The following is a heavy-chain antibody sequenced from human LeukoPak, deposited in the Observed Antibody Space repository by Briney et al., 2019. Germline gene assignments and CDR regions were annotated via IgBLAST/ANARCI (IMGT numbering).Heavy chain of an antibody. Sequence: GGSLRLSCAASGFTFSSYWMSWVRQAPGKGLEWVANIKQDGSEKYYVDSVKGRFTISRDNAKNSLYLQMYSLRAEDTAVYYCATGVVVAAPGGMDVWGQGTTVTVSS. CDR3: ATGVVVAAPGGMDV. J-gene: IGHJ6*02. CDR2: IKQDGSEK. V-gene: IGHV3-7*01. CDR1: GFTFSSYW. D-gene: IGHD2-15*01.